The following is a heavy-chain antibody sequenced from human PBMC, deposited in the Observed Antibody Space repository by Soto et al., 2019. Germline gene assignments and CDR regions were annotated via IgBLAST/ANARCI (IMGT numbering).Heavy chain of an antibody. CDR1: GFTFSSYA. V-gene: IGHV3-30-3*01. D-gene: IGHD3-9*01. CDR2: ISYDGSNK. J-gene: IGHJ4*02. Sequence: GGSLRLSCVASGFTFSSYAMSWVRQAPGKGLEWVAVISYDGSNKYYADSVKGRFTISRDNSKNTLYLQMNSLRAEDTAVYYCAREREYDILTGYYPLFDYWGQGTLVTVSS. CDR3: AREREYDILTGYYPLFDY.